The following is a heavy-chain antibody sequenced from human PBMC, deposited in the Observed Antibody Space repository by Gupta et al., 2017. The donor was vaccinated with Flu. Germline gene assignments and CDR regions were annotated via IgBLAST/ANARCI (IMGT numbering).Heavy chain of an antibody. V-gene: IGHV1-69*01. D-gene: IGHD2-21*02. CDR3: ARKGGGHYSGASCSSFDF. CDR2: IIPVFGPT. J-gene: IGHJ4*02. Sequence: INWVRQAPGQGLGWSGGIIPVFGPTNYATKFHGRVTLTADDSTRTAYREISSLSSDDTEVYYCARKGGGHYSGASCSSFDFWGQGTLVTVSS.